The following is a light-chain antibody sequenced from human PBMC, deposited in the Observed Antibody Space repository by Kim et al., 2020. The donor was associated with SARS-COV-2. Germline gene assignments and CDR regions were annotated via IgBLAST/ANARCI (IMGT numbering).Light chain of an antibody. CDR1: GGSIATDF. J-gene: IGLJ2*01. Sequence: GNTVILTCTRSGGSIATDFVQWFQQRPGSSPSTVIYGDQQRPSGVPDRFSGSVDSSSNSASLTISGLKTEDGADYYCQSYDDNKWVFGGGTQLTVL. CDR2: GDQ. CDR3: QSYDDNKWV. V-gene: IGLV6-57*01.